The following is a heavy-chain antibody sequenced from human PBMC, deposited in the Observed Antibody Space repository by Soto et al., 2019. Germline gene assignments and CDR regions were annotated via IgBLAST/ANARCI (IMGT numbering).Heavy chain of an antibody. CDR1: GFTFSSYW. Sequence: GGSLRLSCAASGFTFSSYWMHWVRQAPGKGLVWVSRINSDGSSTSYEDSVKGRFTMSRDTSKNTVYLEMNSLRAEDTAVYYCARPKWELRYFDYWGQGTLVTVSS. V-gene: IGHV3-74*01. CDR3: ARPKWELRYFDY. CDR2: INSDGSST. D-gene: IGHD1-26*01. J-gene: IGHJ4*02.